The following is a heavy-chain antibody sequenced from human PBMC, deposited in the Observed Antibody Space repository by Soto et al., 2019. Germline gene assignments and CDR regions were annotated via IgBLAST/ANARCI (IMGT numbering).Heavy chain of an antibody. D-gene: IGHD2-2*01. V-gene: IGHV5-51*01. CDR3: ARQAEGLGCSSTSCYAETYYYYMDV. Sequence: GESLKISCKGSGYSFTSYWIGWVRQMPGKGLEWMGIIYPGDSDTRYSPSFQGQVTISADKSISTAYLQGSSLKASDTAMYYCARQAEGLGCSSTSCYAETYYYYMDVWGKGTTVTVSS. J-gene: IGHJ6*03. CDR2: IYPGDSDT. CDR1: GYSFTSYW.